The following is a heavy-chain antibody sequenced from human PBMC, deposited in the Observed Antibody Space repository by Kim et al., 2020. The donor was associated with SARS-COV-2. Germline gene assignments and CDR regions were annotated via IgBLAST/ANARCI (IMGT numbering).Heavy chain of an antibody. V-gene: IGHV3-13*05. J-gene: IGHJ4*02. CDR1: GFTFSSYD. CDR2: IGTAGDP. CDR3: ARDSLFWYVVRGVIIKGNFDY. Sequence: GGSLRLSCAASGFTFSSYDMHWVRQATGKGLEWVSAIGTAGDPYYPGSVKGRFTISRENAKNSLYLQMNSLRAGDTAVYYCARDSLFWYVVRGVIIKGNFDYWGQGTLVTVSS. D-gene: IGHD3-10*01.